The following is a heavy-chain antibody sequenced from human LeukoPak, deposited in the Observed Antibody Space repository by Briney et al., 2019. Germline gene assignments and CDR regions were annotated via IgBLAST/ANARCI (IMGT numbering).Heavy chain of an antibody. CDR1: GFSVSSFG. CDR2: ISVDGETA. J-gene: IGHJ4*02. V-gene: IGHV3-23*01. CDR3: AQGYSSGWYPY. Sequence: PGGSLRLSCAVSGFSVSSFGTSWVRQAPGKGLEWISAISVDGETAYYADSVKGRFIISRDNSKNTLYLQLSSLRAEDTAVYYCAQGYSSGWYPYWGQGSLVSVSS. D-gene: IGHD6-19*01.